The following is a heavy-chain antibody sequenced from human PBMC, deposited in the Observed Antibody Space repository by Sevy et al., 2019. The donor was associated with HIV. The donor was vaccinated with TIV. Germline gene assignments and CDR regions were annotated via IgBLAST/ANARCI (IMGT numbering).Heavy chain of an antibody. CDR2: MYHSGRS. J-gene: IGHJ4*02. V-gene: IGHV4-38-2*01. CDR1: GYSISSGFY. Sequence: SETLSLTCAVSGYSISSGFYWGWVRQPPGKGLEYIGNMYHSGRSSFNPSLKSRVTISLDTSKNQFSLKLTSVTAADTAVYYWATESVFWHNFDYWGQGMLVTVSS. CDR3: ATESVFWHNFDY.